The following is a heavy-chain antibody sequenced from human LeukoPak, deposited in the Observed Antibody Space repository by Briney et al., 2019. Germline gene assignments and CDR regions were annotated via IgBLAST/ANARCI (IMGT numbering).Heavy chain of an antibody. J-gene: IGHJ4*02. CDR1: GGSISSGGYY. V-gene: IGHV4-31*03. CDR2: IYYSGST. CDR3: ARHPSWPDYGGTYDY. Sequence: SQTLSLTCTVSGGSISSGGYYWSWIRQHPGKGLEWIGYIYYSGSTYYNPSLKSRVTISVDTSENQFSLKLSSVTAADTAVYYCARHPSWPDYGGTYDYWGKGTLVIVSS. D-gene: IGHD4-23*01.